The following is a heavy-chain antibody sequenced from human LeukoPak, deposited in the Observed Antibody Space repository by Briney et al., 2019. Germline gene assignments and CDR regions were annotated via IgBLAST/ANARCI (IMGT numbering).Heavy chain of an antibody. CDR2: VIPNLGTA. CDR1: GGTFSSYA. Sequence: SSVKVSCNASGGTFSSYAISWVRQAPAQGIEWKGVVIPNLGTANYAQKFQGKVTITADQSTRTAYMELSSLRSEDTAVYYCASGDYYDILTGLDPWGQGTLVTVSS. CDR3: ASGDYYDILTGLDP. D-gene: IGHD3-9*01. J-gene: IGHJ5*02. V-gene: IGHV1-69*10.